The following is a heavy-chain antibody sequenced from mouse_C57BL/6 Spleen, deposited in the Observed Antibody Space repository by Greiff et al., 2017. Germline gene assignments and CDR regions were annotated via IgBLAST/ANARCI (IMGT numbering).Heavy chain of an antibody. J-gene: IGHJ1*03. CDR3: ERARYGSSWNFDV. CDR1: GYTFTDYY. CDR2: IYPESGNT. D-gene: IGHD1-1*01. V-gene: IGHV1-76*01. Sequence: QVQLQQSGAELVRPGASVKLSCKASGYTFTDYYINWVKQRPVQGLEWIARIYPESGNTYYNEKFKGKATLTADKSSSTAYMQLSSLTSEDSAVYFCERARYGSSWNFDVWGTGTTVTVSS.